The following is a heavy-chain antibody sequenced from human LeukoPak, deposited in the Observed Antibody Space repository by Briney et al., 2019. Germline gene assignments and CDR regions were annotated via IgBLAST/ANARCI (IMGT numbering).Heavy chain of an antibody. CDR3: ARALAAAVIN. CDR2: ITHRGSI. D-gene: IGHD6-13*01. Sequence: PSETLSLTCGVFGGSFSGHFYSWIRQSPGKGLEWIGVITHRGSINYNPSLKSRAALSVDTSKNQFSLKLTSVTAADIGVYYCARALAAAVINWGQGTLVTVSS. V-gene: IGHV4-34*01. CDR1: GGSFSGHF. J-gene: IGHJ1*01.